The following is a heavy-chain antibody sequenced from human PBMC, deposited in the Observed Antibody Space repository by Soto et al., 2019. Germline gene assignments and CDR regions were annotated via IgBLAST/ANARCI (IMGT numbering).Heavy chain of an antibody. J-gene: IGHJ6*02. CDR1: GYIFVNYG. CDR3: AMEDNYVTPTPQDG. CDR2: ISPYSGNT. Sequence: QVQLVQSGDEVRKPGSSVKVSCKASGYIFVNYGIAWVRQAPGQGLEWMGWISPYSGNTHDASKVQGRLTMTTDTSTSTVYMDLGSLTSDDTAVYYCAMEDNYVTPTPQDGWGQGNTVTVS. V-gene: IGHV1-18*01. D-gene: IGHD3-16*01.